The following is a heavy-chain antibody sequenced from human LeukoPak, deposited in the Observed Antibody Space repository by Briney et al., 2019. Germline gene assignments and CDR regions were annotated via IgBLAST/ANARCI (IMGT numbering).Heavy chain of an antibody. Sequence: KSGGPLRLSCSASTFTFSGYYMSWIRQAPGKGLDWVSYISSSGRSIYYTDSVKGRFTISRDNAKNSVYLQMNSLRAEDTAVYYCARAFKVPSWYFDLWGRGTLVTVSS. CDR1: TFTFSGYY. CDR3: ARAFKVPSWYFDL. V-gene: IGHV3-11*01. J-gene: IGHJ2*01. CDR2: ISSSGRSI.